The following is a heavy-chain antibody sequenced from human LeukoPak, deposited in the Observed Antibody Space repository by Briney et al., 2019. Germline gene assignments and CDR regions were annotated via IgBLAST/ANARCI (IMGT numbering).Heavy chain of an antibody. J-gene: IGHJ6*03. D-gene: IGHD6-6*01. Sequence: SETLSLTCTVSGGSISSYYWSWIRQPPGKGLEWIGYIYYSGSTNYNPSLKSRVTISVDTSKNQFSLKLSSVTAADTAVYYCARSSIAARTLYYYYYMDVWGKGTTVTVSS. CDR1: GGSISSYY. V-gene: IGHV4-59*01. CDR2: IYYSGST. CDR3: ARSSIAARTLYYYYYMDV.